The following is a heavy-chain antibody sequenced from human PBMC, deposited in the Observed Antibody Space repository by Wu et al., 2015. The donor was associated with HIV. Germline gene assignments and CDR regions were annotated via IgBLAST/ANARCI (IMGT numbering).Heavy chain of an antibody. J-gene: IGHJ6*02. CDR3: ARDTYETPNSYSSGWSSHFYYYGMDV. CDR1: GYTFTSYG. D-gene: IGHD6-19*01. Sequence: QVRLVQSGAEVKKPGASVKVSCKASGYTFTSYGISWVRQAPGQGLEWMGWISAYNGNTNYAQKLQGRVTMTTDTSTSTAYMELRSLRSDDTAVYYCARDTYETPNSYSSGWSSHFYYYGMDVWGQGTTVTVSS. V-gene: IGHV1-18*01. CDR2: ISAYNGNT.